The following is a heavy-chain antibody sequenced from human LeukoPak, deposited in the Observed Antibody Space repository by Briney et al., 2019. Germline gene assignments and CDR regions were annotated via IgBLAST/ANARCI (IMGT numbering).Heavy chain of an antibody. Sequence: SETLSLTCTVSGGSISSSSYYWGWIRQPPGKGLEWIGSIYYSGSTYYNPSLKSRVTISVGTSKNQFSLKLSSVTAADTAVYYCARDGSSWYYASDIWGQGTMVTVSS. CDR3: ARDGSSWYYASDI. CDR1: GGSISSSSYY. J-gene: IGHJ3*02. V-gene: IGHV4-39*02. D-gene: IGHD6-13*01. CDR2: IYYSGST.